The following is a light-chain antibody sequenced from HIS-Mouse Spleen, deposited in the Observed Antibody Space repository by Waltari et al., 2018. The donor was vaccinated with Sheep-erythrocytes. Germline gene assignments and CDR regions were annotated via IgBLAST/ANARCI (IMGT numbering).Light chain of an antibody. J-gene: IGLJ3*02. CDR2: DVS. Sequence: QSALTQPRSVSGSPGQSVTISCTGTSSDVGGYNYVSWYQHHPGKAPKLMIYDVSKRPSRVPARCSGSNAGNPAALTISGLQAEDEADYCCCSYAGSYTFWVFGGGTRLTVL. CDR3: CSYAGSYTFWV. V-gene: IGLV2-11*01. CDR1: SSDVGGYNY.